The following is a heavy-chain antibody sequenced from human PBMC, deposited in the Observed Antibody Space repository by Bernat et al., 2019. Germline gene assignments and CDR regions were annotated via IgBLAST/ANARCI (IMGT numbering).Heavy chain of an antibody. D-gene: IGHD6-13*01. V-gene: IGHV3-30-3*01. J-gene: IGHJ4*02. Sequence: VQLVESGGGVVQPGRSLRLSCAASGFTFSSYAMHWVRQAPGKGLEWVAVISYDGSNKYYADSVKGRFTISRDNSKNTLYLQMNSLRAEDTAVYYCARERRHSSSWNFDYWGQGTLVTVSS. CDR2: ISYDGSNK. CDR3: ARERRHSSSWNFDY. CDR1: GFTFSSYA.